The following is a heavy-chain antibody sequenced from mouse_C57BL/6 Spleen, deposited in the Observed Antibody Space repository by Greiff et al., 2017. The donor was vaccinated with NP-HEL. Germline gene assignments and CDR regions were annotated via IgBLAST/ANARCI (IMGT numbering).Heavy chain of an antibody. CDR2: ISSGGSYT. Sequence: DVQLVESGGDLVKPGGSLKLSCAASGFTFSSYGMSWVRQTPDKRLEWVATISSGGSYTYYPDSVKGRFTISRDNAKNTLYLQMSSLKSEDTAMYYCARRGATGFDYWGQGTTLTVSS. D-gene: IGHD3-1*01. J-gene: IGHJ2*01. CDR3: ARRGATGFDY. V-gene: IGHV5-6*01. CDR1: GFTFSSYG.